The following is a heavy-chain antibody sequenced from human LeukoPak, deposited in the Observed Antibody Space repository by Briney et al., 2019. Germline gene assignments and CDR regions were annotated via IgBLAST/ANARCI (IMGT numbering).Heavy chain of an antibody. CDR3: ARDTVTGDSFDI. D-gene: IGHD3-16*01. J-gene: IGHJ3*02. CDR1: GGSISSVDYY. Sequence: PSETLSLTCTVSGGSISSVDYYWSWIRPYPGKGLEWIGYINYRGSAYYNPSLKSRVTISVDTSKNQYSLKLTSVTAADTAVYYCARDTVTGDSFDIWGQGTMVTVSS. CDR2: INYRGSA. V-gene: IGHV4-31*03.